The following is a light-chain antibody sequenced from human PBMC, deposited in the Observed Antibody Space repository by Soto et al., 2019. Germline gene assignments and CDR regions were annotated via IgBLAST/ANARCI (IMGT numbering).Light chain of an antibody. CDR1: SSNIANNY. CDR2: DNY. Sequence: QSVLTQPPSVSAAPGQKVTISCSGSSSNIANNYVSWYQQLPGTAPKLLIYDNYKRPSGIPDRFTGSKSDTSATLGITGLQTGDEADYYCGTWDSSLSAVVFGGGTQLTVL. J-gene: IGLJ2*01. CDR3: GTWDSSLSAVV. V-gene: IGLV1-51*01.